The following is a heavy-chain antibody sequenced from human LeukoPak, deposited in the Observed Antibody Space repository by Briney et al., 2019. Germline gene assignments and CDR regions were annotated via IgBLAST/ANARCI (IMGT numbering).Heavy chain of an antibody. J-gene: IGHJ4*02. CDR1: GGTFSSYA. D-gene: IGHD3-10*01. CDR3: ARSGWFGELLSFYFDY. Sequence: GASVKVSCKASGGTFSSYAISWVGQAPGQGLEWMGGIIPIFGTANYAQKFQGRVTITTDESTSTAYMELSSLRSEDTAVYYCARSGWFGELLSFYFDYWGQGTLVTVSS. V-gene: IGHV1-69*05. CDR2: IIPIFGTA.